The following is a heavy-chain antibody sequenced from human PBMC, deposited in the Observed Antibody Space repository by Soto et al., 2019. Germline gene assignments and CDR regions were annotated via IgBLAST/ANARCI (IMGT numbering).Heavy chain of an antibody. V-gene: IGHV1-69*01. CDR3: ATNMVRGVIDPYGMDV. CDR2: IIPIFGTA. CDR1: GGTFSSYA. Sequence: QVQLVQSGAEVKKPGSSVKVSCKASGGTFSSYAISWVRQAPGQGLEWMGGIIPIFGTANYAQKFQGRVTITADESTSTAYMEVSSLRSEDTAVYYCATNMVRGVIDPYGMDVWGQGTTVTVSS. D-gene: IGHD3-10*01. J-gene: IGHJ6*02.